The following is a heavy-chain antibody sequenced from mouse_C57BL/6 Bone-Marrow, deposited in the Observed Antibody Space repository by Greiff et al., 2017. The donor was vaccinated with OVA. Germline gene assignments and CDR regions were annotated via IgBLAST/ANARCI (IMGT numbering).Heavy chain of an antibody. CDR1: GFNIKDYY. CDR3: ALITTVVSRGY. J-gene: IGHJ2*01. CDR2: IDPEGGET. Sequence: VQLQQSGAELVKPGASVKLSCTASGFNIKDYYMHWVKQRTEQGLEWIGRIDPEGGETKYAPKFQGKATITADTSSNTAYLQLSSLTSEDTAVYYCALITTVVSRGYWGQGTTLTVSS. V-gene: IGHV14-2*01. D-gene: IGHD1-1*01.